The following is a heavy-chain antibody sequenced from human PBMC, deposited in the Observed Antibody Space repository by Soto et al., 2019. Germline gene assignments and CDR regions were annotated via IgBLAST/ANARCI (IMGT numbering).Heavy chain of an antibody. D-gene: IGHD6-19*01. J-gene: IGHJ4*02. CDR1: GFTFSSYV. Sequence: EVQLLESGGGSVQPGGSLRLSCATSGFTFSSYVMSWVRQAPGKGLEWVSAISGSGGSTNYADSAEGRFTISSDNSKNTLYLQMSSLRAEDTAVYYCAKAGGIAVAGSHLDYWGQGTLVTVSS. V-gene: IGHV3-23*01. CDR2: ISGSGGST. CDR3: AKAGGIAVAGSHLDY.